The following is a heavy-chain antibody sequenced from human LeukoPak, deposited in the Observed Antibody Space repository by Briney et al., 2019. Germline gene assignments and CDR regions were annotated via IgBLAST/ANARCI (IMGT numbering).Heavy chain of an antibody. J-gene: IGHJ4*02. V-gene: IGHV3-23*01. CDR2: ISGSGAST. CDR3: ARALNLLDPVTLDY. Sequence: SGGSLRLSCAASGFTFSSYFLTWVRQAPGKGLQWVSVISGSGASTYYADSVKGRFTISRDNAKNSLFLQMNSLRAEDTAVYYCARALNLLDPVTLDYWGQGTLVTASS. D-gene: IGHD1-1*01. CDR1: GFTFSSYF.